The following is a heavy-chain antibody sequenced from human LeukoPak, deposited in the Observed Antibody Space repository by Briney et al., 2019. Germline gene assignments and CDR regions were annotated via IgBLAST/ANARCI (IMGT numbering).Heavy chain of an antibody. J-gene: IGHJ3*02. CDR3: ARVGWELPDAFDI. D-gene: IGHD1-26*01. CDR2: MNPNSGNT. V-gene: IGHV1-8*03. CDR1: GYTFTSYD. Sequence: ASVKVSCKASGYTFTSYDINWVRQATGQGLEWMGWMNPNSGNTDYAQKFQGRVTITRNTSISTAYMELSSLRSEDTAVYYCARVGWELPDAFDIWGQGTMVTVSS.